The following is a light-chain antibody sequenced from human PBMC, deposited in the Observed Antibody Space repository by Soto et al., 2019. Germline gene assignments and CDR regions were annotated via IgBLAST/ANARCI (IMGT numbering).Light chain of an antibody. Sequence: EIVLTQSPGTLSLSPGERATLSCRASQSVSSGGLAWYQQTPGQAPRLLIFNVFNRAPGIPDRFSGSGSGTDFTLTISRLEPEDFAVYFCQQYFSSPTFGQGTKVEIK. J-gene: IGKJ1*01. CDR2: NVF. CDR3: QQYFSSPT. V-gene: IGKV3-20*01. CDR1: QSVSSGG.